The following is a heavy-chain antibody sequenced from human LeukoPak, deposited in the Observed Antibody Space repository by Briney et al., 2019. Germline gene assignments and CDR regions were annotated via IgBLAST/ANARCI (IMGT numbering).Heavy chain of an antibody. V-gene: IGHV5-51*01. CDR3: ARGAVEAAAGNDY. CDR2: IYPGDSDT. D-gene: IGHD6-13*01. Sequence: GESLKISCKGSGYSFTSYWTGWVRQMPGKGLEWMGIIYPGDSDTRYSPSFQGQVTISADKSISTAYLQWSSLKASDTAMYYCARGAVEAAAGNDYWGQGTLVTVSS. J-gene: IGHJ4*02. CDR1: GYSFTSYW.